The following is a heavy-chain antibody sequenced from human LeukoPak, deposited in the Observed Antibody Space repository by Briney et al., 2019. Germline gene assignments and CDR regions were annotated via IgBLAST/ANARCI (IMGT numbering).Heavy chain of an antibody. CDR3: AKAPEFSYFWVFDY. CDR2: IWYDGSNK. J-gene: IGHJ4*02. V-gene: IGHV3-33*06. CDR1: GFTFSNYG. D-gene: IGHD3-3*01. Sequence: GGSLRLSCAAPGFTFSNYGMHWVRQAPGKGLEWVAAIWYDGSNKYYGDSVKGRFTISRDNSKNTLYLQMNTLRAEDTAIFYCAKAPEFSYFWVFDYWGQGTLVTVSS.